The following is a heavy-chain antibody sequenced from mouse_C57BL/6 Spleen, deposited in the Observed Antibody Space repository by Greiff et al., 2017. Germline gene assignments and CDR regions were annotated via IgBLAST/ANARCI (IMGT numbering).Heavy chain of an antibody. CDR1: GYTFTGYW. CDR3: ARSETYRQHRLQGFAY. V-gene: IGHV1-69*01. J-gene: IGHJ3*01. CDR2: IDPSDSYT. D-gene: IGHD3-2*02. Sequence: VQLQQSGAELMKPGASVKLSCKATGYTFTGYWIEWVKQRPGQGLEWIGEIDPSDSYTNYNQKFKGKSTLTVDKSSSTAYMQLSSLTSEDSAVYYCARSETYRQHRLQGFAYWGQGTLVTVSA.